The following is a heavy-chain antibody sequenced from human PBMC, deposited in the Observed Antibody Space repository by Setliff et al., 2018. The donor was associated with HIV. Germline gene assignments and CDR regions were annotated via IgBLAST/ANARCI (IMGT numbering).Heavy chain of an antibody. CDR1: GYSISSGCY. CDR2: MYHTGST. CDR3: ARRAGSDYFTRFDY. J-gene: IGHJ4*02. D-gene: IGHD3-10*01. V-gene: IGHV4-38-2*01. Sequence: SETLSLTCAVSGYSISSGCYWGWIRQPPGKGLEWIGSMYHTGSTYYSPSLNSRFTISVDTSKNQFSLKLRSVPAADTAVYYCARRAGSDYFTRFDYWGQGTLVTVSS.